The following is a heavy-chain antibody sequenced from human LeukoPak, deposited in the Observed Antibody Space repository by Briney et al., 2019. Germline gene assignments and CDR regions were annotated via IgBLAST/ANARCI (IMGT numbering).Heavy chain of an antibody. CDR1: GDSISSSNYS. CDR3: ARQVAIVEPTDPNWFDS. D-gene: IGHD1-26*01. CDR2: IFYSGST. V-gene: IGHV4-39*07. Sequence: PSETLSLTCNVAGDSISSSNYSWGWIRHTPGKGLEWIGSIFYSGSTYYTPSLKSRVTMSLDTSKNQFSLRLTSVPAADTAVYYCARQVAIVEPTDPNWFDSWGQGTLVTVSS. J-gene: IGHJ5*01.